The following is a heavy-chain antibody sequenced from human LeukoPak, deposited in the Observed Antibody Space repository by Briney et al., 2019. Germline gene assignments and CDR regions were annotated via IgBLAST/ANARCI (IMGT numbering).Heavy chain of an antibody. CDR2: ISSSSSYI. CDR3: ARDPGYCSSTSCPDY. CDR1: GFTFSSYS. Sequence: GGSLRLSCAASGFTFSSYSMNWVRQAPGKGLEWVSSISSSSSYIYYADSVKGRFTISRDNAKNSLYLQMNSLRAEDTAVYYCARDPGYCSSTSCPDYWGQGTLVTVSS. D-gene: IGHD2-2*01. V-gene: IGHV3-21*01. J-gene: IGHJ4*02.